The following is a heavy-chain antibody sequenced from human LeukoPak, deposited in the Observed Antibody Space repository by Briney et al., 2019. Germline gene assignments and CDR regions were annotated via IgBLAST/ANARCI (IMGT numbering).Heavy chain of an antibody. V-gene: IGHV1-2*02. J-gene: IGHJ4*02. D-gene: IGHD6-13*01. CDR2: INPNSGGT. Sequence: ASVTVSCKASGYTFTGYYMHWVRQAPGQGLEWMGWINPNSGGTNYAQKFRGRVTMTRDTSISTAYMELSRLRSDDTAVYYCARDSSSWYLQYYFDYWGQGTLVTVSS. CDR1: GYTFTGYY. CDR3: ARDSSSWYLQYYFDY.